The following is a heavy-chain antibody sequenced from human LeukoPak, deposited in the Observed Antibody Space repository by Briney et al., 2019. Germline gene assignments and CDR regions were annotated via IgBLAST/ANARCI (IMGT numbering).Heavy chain of an antibody. J-gene: IGHJ4*02. CDR3: ARDNYVEGNFDY. Sequence: PSETLSLTCTVSGGSISSYYWSWIRQPPGKGLEFIGYIYYSGSTNYNPSLKSRVTISVDTSKNQFSLKLSSVTAADTAMYYCARDNYVEGNFDYWGQGTLVTVSS. CDR1: GGSISSYY. D-gene: IGHD1-7*01. V-gene: IGHV4-59*01. CDR2: IYYSGST.